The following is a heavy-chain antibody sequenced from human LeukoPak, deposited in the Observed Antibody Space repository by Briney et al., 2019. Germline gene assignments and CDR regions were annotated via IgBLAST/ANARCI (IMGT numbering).Heavy chain of an antibody. D-gene: IGHD3-3*01. J-gene: IGHJ3*02. CDR3: AKELEWEVHAFDI. CDR1: GFSFSRIG. V-gene: IGHV3-30*18. CDR2: IGSDGRTT. Sequence: GRSLRLSCAASGFSFSRIGTHWVRPAPGKGMGWVAVIGSDGRTTFYGDSVKGRLTISRDDSKNTLYLQMDSLRAEDTAVYFCAKELEWEVHAFDIWGQGTRVTVSS.